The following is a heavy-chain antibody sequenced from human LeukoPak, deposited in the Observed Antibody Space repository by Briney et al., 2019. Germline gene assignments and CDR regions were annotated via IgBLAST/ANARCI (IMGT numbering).Heavy chain of an antibody. J-gene: IGHJ4*02. CDR3: ARDYGDYGQFVR. CDR1: GLTFSTYA. V-gene: IGHV3-74*01. Sequence: GGSLRLSCAASGLTFSTYAMTWVRQDPRKGLVWVSRINGDGRNINYADSVRGRFTISRDNAKKSLYLQMSSLRAEDTAVYYCARDYGDYGQFVRWGQGTLVTVSS. D-gene: IGHD4-17*01. CDR2: INGDGRNI.